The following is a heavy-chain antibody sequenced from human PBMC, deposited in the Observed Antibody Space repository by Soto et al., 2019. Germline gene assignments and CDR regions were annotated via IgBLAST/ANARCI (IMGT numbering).Heavy chain of an antibody. V-gene: IGHV1-18*01. Sequence: EASVKVSCKASGYTFTSYGISWVRQAPGQGLEWMGWISAYNGNTNYAQKLQGRVTMTTDTSTSTAYMELRSLRSDDTAVYYCAREPPPYDILTGPDYWGQGTLVTVSS. J-gene: IGHJ4*02. CDR1: GYTFTSYG. CDR2: ISAYNGNT. CDR3: AREPPPYDILTGPDY. D-gene: IGHD3-9*01.